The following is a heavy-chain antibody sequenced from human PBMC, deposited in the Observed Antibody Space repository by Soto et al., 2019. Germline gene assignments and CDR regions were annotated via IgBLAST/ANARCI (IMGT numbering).Heavy chain of an antibody. J-gene: IGHJ4*02. D-gene: IGHD5-18*01. V-gene: IGHV1-69*15. CDR3: AREGVDSDVVTLFDY. CDR2: IIPIFDTA. CDR1: GGTLSNYA. Sequence: QVQLVQSGAEVKKPGSSVKVSCKTSGGTLSNYAISWLRQAPGQGPEWMGSIIPIFDTANYAQKFQGRVTITADESTSTVYMELSSLRSEDTAVYYCAREGVDSDVVTLFDYWGQGTLVTVSS.